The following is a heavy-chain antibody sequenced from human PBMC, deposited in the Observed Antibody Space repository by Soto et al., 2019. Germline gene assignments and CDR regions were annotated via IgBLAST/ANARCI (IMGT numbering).Heavy chain of an antibody. CDR2: IWYDGSNK. Sequence: QVQLVESGGGVVQPGRSLRLSCAASGFTFSSYGMHWVRQAPGKGLEWVAVIWYDGSNKYYADSVKGRFTISRDNTKNALYLQMNSQRDEETAVYYCARVFLRTANKKWIQDYYYGMDVCGQGTTVTVSS. J-gene: IGHJ6*02. CDR3: ARVFLRTANKKWIQDYYYGMDV. V-gene: IGHV3-33*01. CDR1: GFTFSSYG. D-gene: IGHD5-18*01.